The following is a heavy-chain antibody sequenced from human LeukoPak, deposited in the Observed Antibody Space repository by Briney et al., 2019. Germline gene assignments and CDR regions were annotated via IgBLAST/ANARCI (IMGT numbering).Heavy chain of an antibody. V-gene: IGHV3-30*18. CDR1: GFTFSSYA. CDR3: AKVDITADAFDI. D-gene: IGHD3-10*01. CDR2: ISYDGSNK. Sequence: GGSLRLSCAASGFTFSSYAMSWVRQAPGKGLEWVAVISYDGSNKYYADSVKGRFTISRDNSKNTLYLQMNSLRAEDTAVYYCAKVDITADAFDIWGQGTMVTVSS. J-gene: IGHJ3*02.